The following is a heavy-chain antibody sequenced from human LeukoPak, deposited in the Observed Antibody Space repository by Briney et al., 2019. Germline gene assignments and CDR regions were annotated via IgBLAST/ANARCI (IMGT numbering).Heavy chain of an antibody. D-gene: IGHD5-18*01. Sequence: GGSLRLSCAASGFTFSIYAMSWVRQAPGKGLEWVSSISSSSSYIYYADSVKGRFTISRDNAKNSLYLQMNSLRVEDTAVYYCARDLGYSYALYYFDYWGQGTLVTVSS. J-gene: IGHJ4*02. CDR2: ISSSSSYI. CDR1: GFTFSIYA. CDR3: ARDLGYSYALYYFDY. V-gene: IGHV3-21*01.